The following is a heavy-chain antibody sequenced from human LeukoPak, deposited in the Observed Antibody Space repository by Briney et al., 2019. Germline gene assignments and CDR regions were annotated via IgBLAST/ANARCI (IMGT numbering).Heavy chain of an antibody. CDR2: ISSNGGST. J-gene: IGHJ4*02. Sequence: GGSLRLSCAASGFTFSSYAMHWVRRAPGKGLEYVSAISSNGGSTYYANSVKGRFTISRDNSKNTLYLQMGSLRAEDMAVYYCARDLGYSSGWYDYWGQGTLVTVSS. V-gene: IGHV3-64*01. CDR1: GFTFSSYA. D-gene: IGHD6-19*01. CDR3: ARDLGYSSGWYDY.